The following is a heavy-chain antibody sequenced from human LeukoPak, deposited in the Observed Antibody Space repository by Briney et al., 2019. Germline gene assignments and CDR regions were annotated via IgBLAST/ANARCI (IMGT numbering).Heavy chain of an antibody. CDR1: GDSTNNFH. CDR3: ARLLPSAFYHGMDV. J-gene: IGHJ6*02. D-gene: IGHD3-16*01. CDR2: IFHSGGS. V-gene: IGHV4-59*01. Sequence: PSETLSLTCTVSGDSTNNFHCSWIRQPPGKGLEWIGHIFHSGGSKYNPSLKSRATISTDMSKNVLSLELTSVTAADTAVYYCARLLPSAFYHGMDVWGQGTTVTVSS.